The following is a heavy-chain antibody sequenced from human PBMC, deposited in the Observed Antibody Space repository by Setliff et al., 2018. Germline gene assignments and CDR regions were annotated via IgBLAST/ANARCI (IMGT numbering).Heavy chain of an antibody. V-gene: IGHV1-46*03. Sequence: ASVKVSCKASGYTLTNYYMYWVRQAPGQGLEWMGIINPSGGLTRYARKFQGRVTMTRDTSTSTVYMEASSLRSEDTAVYFCARDRFYNSWSGTSITAPHDAFDIWGQGTMVTVSS. CDR2: INPSGGLT. CDR1: GYTLTNYY. D-gene: IGHD3-3*01. CDR3: ARDRFYNSWSGTSITAPHDAFDI. J-gene: IGHJ3*02.